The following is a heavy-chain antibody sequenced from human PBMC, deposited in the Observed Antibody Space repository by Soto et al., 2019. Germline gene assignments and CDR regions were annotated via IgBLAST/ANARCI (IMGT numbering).Heavy chain of an antibody. D-gene: IGHD6-13*01. CDR1: GFTFSSYG. V-gene: IGHV3-30*18. CDR2: ISYDGSNK. J-gene: IGHJ6*02. CDR3: AKAFRRAAAGDYDYYCMDV. Sequence: QVQLVESGGGVVQPGRSLRLSCAASGFTFSSYGMHWVRQAPGTGLEWVAVISYDGSNKYYADSVTGRFTISRDNSKNTLYLQMNSLRAEDTSVYYCAKAFRRAAAGDYDYYCMDVWGQGTTVTVSS.